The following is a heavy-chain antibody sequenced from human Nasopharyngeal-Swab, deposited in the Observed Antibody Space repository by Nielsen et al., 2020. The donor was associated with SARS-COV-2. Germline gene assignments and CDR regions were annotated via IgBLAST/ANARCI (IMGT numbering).Heavy chain of an antibody. J-gene: IGHJ4*02. Sequence: VRQMPGKGLEWMGRIDPTDSNINYSPSFQGHVTISADKSISTAYLHWGSLKASDTAMYYCARLNYYGSGSYFPIDYWGQGTLVTVSS. V-gene: IGHV5-10-1*01. CDR2: IDPTDSNI. CDR3: ARLNYYGSGSYFPIDY. D-gene: IGHD3-10*01.